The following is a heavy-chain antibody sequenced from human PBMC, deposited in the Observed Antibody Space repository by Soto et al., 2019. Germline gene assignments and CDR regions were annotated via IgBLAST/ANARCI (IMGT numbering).Heavy chain of an antibody. CDR2: ISGSGGST. D-gene: IGHD3-10*01. CDR3: AKEGTLYYGSGSYSDY. CDR1: VVTFSSYA. J-gene: IGHJ4*02. V-gene: IGHV3-23*01. Sequence: GGSLGLSCAASVVTFSSYAMSWVRQAPGKGLEWVSAISGSGGSTYYADSVKGRFTISRDNSKNTLYLQMNSLRAEDTAVYYCAKEGTLYYGSGSYSDYWGQGNLVTVSS.